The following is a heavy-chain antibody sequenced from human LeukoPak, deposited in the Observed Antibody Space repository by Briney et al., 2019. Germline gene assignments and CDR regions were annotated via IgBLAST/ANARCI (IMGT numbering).Heavy chain of an antibody. CDR2: IYYSGST. V-gene: IGHV4-59*01. CDR1: GGSISSYY. J-gene: IGHJ3*02. Sequence: SETLSLTCTVSGGSISSYYWSWIRQPPGKGLEWIGYIYYSGSTNYNPSLKSRVTISVDTSKNQFSLKLSSVTAADTAVYYCARDQRPYYDILTGPYAFDIWGQGTMVTVSS. D-gene: IGHD3-9*01. CDR3: ARDQRPYYDILTGPYAFDI.